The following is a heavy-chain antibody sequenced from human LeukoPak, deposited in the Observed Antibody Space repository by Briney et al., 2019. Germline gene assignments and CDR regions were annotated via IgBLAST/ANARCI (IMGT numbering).Heavy chain of an antibody. CDR1: GASVSSDY. CDR2: IYYSGTT. J-gene: IGHJ4*02. D-gene: IGHD4-11*01. Sequence: SETLSLACTVSGASVSSDYWGWIRQSPGKGLEWIGYIYYSGTTYYNPSLKSRVTMSVDTSKNQFSLRLSSLTDADTAFYYCARGFYSTDYWGQGTRVIVSS. V-gene: IGHV4-59*02. CDR3: ARGFYSTDY.